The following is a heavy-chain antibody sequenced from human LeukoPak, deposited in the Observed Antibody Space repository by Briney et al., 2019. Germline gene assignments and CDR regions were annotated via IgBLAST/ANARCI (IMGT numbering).Heavy chain of an antibody. V-gene: IGHV3-23*01. CDR3: AKALRGSGSYDD. CDR1: GFTFSSYA. CDR2: ISGSGGST. J-gene: IGHJ4*02. D-gene: IGHD3-10*01. Sequence: GGSLRLSCAASGFTFSSYAMSWVRQAPGKGLEWVSAISGSGGSTYYADSVKGRFTISRDNSKNTLYLQRNSLRAEDTAVYYCAKALRGSGSYDDWGQGTLVTVSS.